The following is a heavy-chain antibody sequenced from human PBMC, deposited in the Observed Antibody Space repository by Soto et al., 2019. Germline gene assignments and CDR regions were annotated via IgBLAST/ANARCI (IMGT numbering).Heavy chain of an antibody. CDR3: ARYQASGLPRDAFEI. CDR1: GFTFSSYG. D-gene: IGHD1-26*01. J-gene: IGHJ3*02. Sequence: GGSLRLSCAASGFTFSSYGMHWVRQAPGKGLEWVAVIRYDGSNKYYADSVKGRFTISRDNSKNTLYLQMGSLRAEDVAVYYCARYQASGLPRDAFEIWGERTMVTVSS. V-gene: IGHV3-33*01. CDR2: IRYDGSNK.